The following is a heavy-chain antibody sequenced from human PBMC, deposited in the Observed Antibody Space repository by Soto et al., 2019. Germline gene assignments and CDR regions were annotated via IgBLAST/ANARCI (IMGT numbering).Heavy chain of an antibody. CDR3: ARGTPLYASSGYPDY. CDR1: GGSISSGGYY. CDR2: IYYSGST. D-gene: IGHD3-22*01. Sequence: SETLSLTCTVSGGSISSGGYYWSWIRQHPGKGLEWIGYIYYSGSTYYNPSLKSRVTISVDTSKNQFSLKLSSVTAADTAVYYCARGTPLYASSGYPDYWGQGTLVTGSS. J-gene: IGHJ4*02. V-gene: IGHV4-31*03.